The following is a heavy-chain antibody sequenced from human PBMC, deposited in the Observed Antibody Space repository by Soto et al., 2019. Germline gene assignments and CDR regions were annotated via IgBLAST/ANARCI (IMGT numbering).Heavy chain of an antibody. CDR1: GFTFSSYA. Sequence: QVQLVESGGGVVQPGRSLRLSCAASGFTFSSYAMHWVRQAPGKGLEWVAVISYDGSNKYYADSVKGRFTISRDNSKNTLYLQMNSLRAEDTAVYYCAARLRGELRGFAIDYWGQGTLVTVSS. CDR3: AARLRGELRGFAIDY. V-gene: IGHV3-30-3*01. D-gene: IGHD1-26*01. CDR2: ISYDGSNK. J-gene: IGHJ4*02.